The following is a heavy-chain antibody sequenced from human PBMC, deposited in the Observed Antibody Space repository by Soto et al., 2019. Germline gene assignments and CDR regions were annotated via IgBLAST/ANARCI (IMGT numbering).Heavy chain of an antibody. CDR3: TRRYNWNDNYYDH. V-gene: IGHV4-39*01. CDR1: GNSISVRSYY. CDR2: SYYSGTT. J-gene: IGHJ5*02. D-gene: IGHD1-20*01. Sequence: LSLTCTVSGNSISVRSYYWTWIRQPPGKGLEWIGSSYYSGTTYFNPSLKSRASISVDTSKNEFSLSLSSVTAADTAVYYCTRRYNWNDNYYDHWGPGVLVTVSS.